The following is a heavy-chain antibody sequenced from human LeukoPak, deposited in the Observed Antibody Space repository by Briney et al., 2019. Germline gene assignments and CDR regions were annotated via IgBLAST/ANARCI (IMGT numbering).Heavy chain of an antibody. CDR1: GGTFSSYA. V-gene: IGHV1-69*05. Sequence: SVKVSCKASGGTFSSYAISWVRQAPGQGLEWMGGIIPIFGTANYAQKFQGRVTITTDESTSTAYMELSSLRSEDTAVYYCARTTYYYDSSGYYHLSLYYFDYWGQGTLVTVSS. J-gene: IGHJ4*02. D-gene: IGHD3-22*01. CDR2: IIPIFGTA. CDR3: ARTTYYYDSSGYYHLSLYYFDY.